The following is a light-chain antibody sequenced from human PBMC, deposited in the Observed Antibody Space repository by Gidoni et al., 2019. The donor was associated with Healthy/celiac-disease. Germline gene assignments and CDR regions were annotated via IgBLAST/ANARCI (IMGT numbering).Light chain of an antibody. CDR3: QQYYSYPPT. Sequence: AIRMTQSPSSFSASTGDRVPITCRASQGISSYLAWYQQKPGKAPKLRIYAASTLQSGVPSRFSGSGSGTDFTLTISCLQSEDFATYYCQQYYSYPPTFXXXTKVEIK. V-gene: IGKV1-8*01. CDR1: QGISSY. CDR2: AAS. J-gene: IGKJ1*01.